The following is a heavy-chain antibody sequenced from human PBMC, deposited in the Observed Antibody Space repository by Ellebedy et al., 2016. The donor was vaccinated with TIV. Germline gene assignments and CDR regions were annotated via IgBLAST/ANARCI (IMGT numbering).Heavy chain of an antibody. CDR1: GFTFSSYA. Sequence: GESLKISCAASGFTFSSYAMSWVRQAPGKGLEWVSAISGSGGSTYYADSVKGRFTISRDNSKNTLYLQMNSLRVEDTAVYYCARVKYCSAGSCYTAFDYWGQGTPVTVSS. V-gene: IGHV3-23*01. CDR2: ISGSGGST. CDR3: ARVKYCSAGSCYTAFDY. D-gene: IGHD2-15*01. J-gene: IGHJ4*02.